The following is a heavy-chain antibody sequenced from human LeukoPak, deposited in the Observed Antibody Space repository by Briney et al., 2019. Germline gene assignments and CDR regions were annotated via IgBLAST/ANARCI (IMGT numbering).Heavy chain of an antibody. V-gene: IGHV3-7*01. D-gene: IGHD3-22*01. CDR3: ARGPHYYDSSGSGGFDP. J-gene: IGHJ5*02. Sequence: GGSLRLSCAASGFTFSSYWMSWVRQAPGKGLEWVANIKQDGSEKDYVDSVKGRFTISRDNAKDSLYLQMNSLRVEDTAVYYCARGPHYYDSSGSGGFDPWGQGTLVTVFS. CDR1: GFTFSSYW. CDR2: IKQDGSEK.